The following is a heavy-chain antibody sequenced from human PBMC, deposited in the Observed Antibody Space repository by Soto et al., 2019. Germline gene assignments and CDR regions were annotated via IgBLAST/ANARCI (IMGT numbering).Heavy chain of an antibody. J-gene: IGHJ5*02. Sequence: ETLSLTCTVSGDSIISSDFYWGWVRQPPGKGLEWIGSIFYLGSSYYNPSLKSRVTMSVDTSKNQFSLRLRSVTAADTALYFCARHSLALRKNNWFDPWGQGIMVTV. CDR1: GDSIISSDFY. CDR3: ARHSLALRKNNWFDP. D-gene: IGHD3-3*02. CDR2: IFYLGSS. V-gene: IGHV4-39*01.